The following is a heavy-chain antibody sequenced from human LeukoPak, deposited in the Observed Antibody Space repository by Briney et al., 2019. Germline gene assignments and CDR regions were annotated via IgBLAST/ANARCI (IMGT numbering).Heavy chain of an antibody. CDR3: AKRDIVVVPAPADY. Sequence: GGSLRLSCAASGFTFSSYAMSWVRQAPGKGLEWVSAISGSGGSTYYADSVKGRFTISRDNSKNTLYLLMNSLRAEDTAVYYCAKRDIVVVPAPADYWGQGTLVTVFS. D-gene: IGHD2-2*01. V-gene: IGHV3-23*01. CDR1: GFTFSSYA. J-gene: IGHJ4*02. CDR2: ISGSGGST.